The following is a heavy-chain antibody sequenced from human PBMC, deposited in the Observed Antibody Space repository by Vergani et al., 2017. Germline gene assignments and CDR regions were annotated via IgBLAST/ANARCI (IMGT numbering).Heavy chain of an antibody. CDR1: GFTLSNYD. CDR2: IQFDGSNQ. Sequence: QVQLVESGGGVVQRGGSLRLSCATSGFTLSNYDMQWIRQGPGQGLVFVAFIQFDGSNQYYADSVKGRFTLSRDFSKNTLYLQMNSLRTDDPATYYCAKHFRGWGIDYWGQGTQVIVSS. CDR3: AKHFRGWGIDY. J-gene: IGHJ4*02. D-gene: IGHD3-16*01. V-gene: IGHV3-30*02.